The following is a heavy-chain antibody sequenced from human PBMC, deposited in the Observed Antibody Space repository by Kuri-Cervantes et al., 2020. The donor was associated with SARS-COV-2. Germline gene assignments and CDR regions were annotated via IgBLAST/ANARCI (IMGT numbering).Heavy chain of an antibody. D-gene: IGHD1-1*01. CDR2: ISDST. CDR3: AKGAYYTNWTYFEY. Sequence: GESLKISCAASGFTFRSYAMNWVRQAPGKGLEWVSVISDSTYYPDSVKGRFTISRDNSKNTVYLQMKSLRVEDTAVYFCAKGAYYTNWTYFEYWGQGTLVTVSS. CDR1: GFTFRSYA. V-gene: IGHV3-23*01. J-gene: IGHJ4*02.